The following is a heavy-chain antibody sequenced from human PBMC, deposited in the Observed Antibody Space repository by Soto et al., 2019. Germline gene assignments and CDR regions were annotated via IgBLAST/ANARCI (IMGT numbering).Heavy chain of an antibody. Sequence: GGSLRLSCAASGFTFSSYGMHWVRQAPGKGLEWVAVIWYDGSNKYYADSVKGRFTISRDNSKNTLYLQMNSLRAEDTAVYYCARSGDNWNYGRYYYYGMAVWGQGTTVTVSS. CDR1: GFTFSSYG. D-gene: IGHD1-7*01. V-gene: IGHV3-33*01. J-gene: IGHJ6*02. CDR2: IWYDGSNK. CDR3: ARSGDNWNYGRYYYYGMAV.